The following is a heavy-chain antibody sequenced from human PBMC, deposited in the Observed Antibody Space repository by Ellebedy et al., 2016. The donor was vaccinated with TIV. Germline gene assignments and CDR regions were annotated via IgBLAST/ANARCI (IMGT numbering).Heavy chain of an antibody. D-gene: IGHD3-22*01. V-gene: IGHV3-64D*08. CDR3: VKAPDSSNWFES. CDR2: IGTKGARA. J-gene: IGHJ5*01. Sequence: PGGSLRLSCSASGFTFKNYVMHWVRQAPAKGLEWVAGIGTKGARAVYAESLEGRFIISRDNSLDTLYLRMRDVTPDDTGQYYCVKAPDSSNWFESWGQGALVTVSS. CDR1: GFTFKNYV.